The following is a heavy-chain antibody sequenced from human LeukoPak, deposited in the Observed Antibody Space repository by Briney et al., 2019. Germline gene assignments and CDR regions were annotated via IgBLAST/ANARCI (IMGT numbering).Heavy chain of an antibody. J-gene: IGHJ3*02. Sequence: KASETLSLTCTVSGGSISTHYWTWIRQPPGKGLEWIGYNSYIGTTNYNPSLKSRVSISVDTSKTYISLKLSSVTAADTAVYYCARDQTTVTKGFDIWGQGTKVTVSS. D-gene: IGHD4-17*01. CDR3: ARDQTTVTKGFDI. CDR2: NSYIGTT. CDR1: GGSISTHY. V-gene: IGHV4-59*11.